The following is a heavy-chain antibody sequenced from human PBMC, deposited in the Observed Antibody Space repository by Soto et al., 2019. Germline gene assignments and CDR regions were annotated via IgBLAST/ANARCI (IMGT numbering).Heavy chain of an antibody. J-gene: IGHJ5*02. D-gene: IGHD6-6*01. CDR2: ISGSGGST. Sequence: EVQLLESGGGLVQPGGSLRLSCAASGFTFSSYAMSWVRQAPGEGLEWVSAISGSGGSTYYADSVKGRFTISRDNSKNTLYLQMNSLRAEDTAVYYCAKDPSPYSSSWWFDPWGQGTLVTVSS. CDR1: GFTFSSYA. V-gene: IGHV3-23*01. CDR3: AKDPSPYSSSWWFDP.